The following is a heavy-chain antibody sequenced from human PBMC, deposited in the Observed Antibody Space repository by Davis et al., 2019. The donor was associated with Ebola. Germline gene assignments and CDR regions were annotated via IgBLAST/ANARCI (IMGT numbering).Heavy chain of an antibody. D-gene: IGHD4-11*01. J-gene: IGHJ4*02. CDR1: GFTFSSYW. Sequence: GESLKISCAASGFTFSSYWMSWVRQAPGKGLEWVANIKQDGSEKYYVDSVKGRFTISRDDSKNTLYLQMNSLRAEDTAVYYCARDSNYRFDFWGQGTLVTVSS. CDR2: IKQDGSEK. CDR3: ARDSNYRFDF. V-gene: IGHV3-7*03.